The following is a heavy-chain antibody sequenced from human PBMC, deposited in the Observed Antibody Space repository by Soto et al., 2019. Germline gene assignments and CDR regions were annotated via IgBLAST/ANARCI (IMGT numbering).Heavy chain of an antibody. Sequence: HLGGSLRLSCEASGFTLRNYAMTWVRQAPGKGREWVSLISANDVGTYYAESVKTRFTISTDNSKNTVYLQMNSLRAEDTAVYYCAQNFDYWGQGTLVTVSS. CDR1: GFTLRNYA. CDR3: AQNFDY. CDR2: ISANDVGT. J-gene: IGHJ4*02. V-gene: IGHV3-23*01.